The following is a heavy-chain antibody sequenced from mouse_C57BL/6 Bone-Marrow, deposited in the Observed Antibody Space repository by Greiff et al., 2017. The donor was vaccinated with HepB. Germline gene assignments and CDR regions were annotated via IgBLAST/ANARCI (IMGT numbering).Heavy chain of an antibody. J-gene: IGHJ4*01. D-gene: IGHD1-1*01. V-gene: IGHV14-2*01. CDR1: GFNIKDYY. Sequence: VHVKQSGAELVKPGASVKLSCTASGFNIKDYYMHWVKQRTEQGLEWIGRIDPEDGETKYAPKFQGKATITADTSSNTAYLQLSSLTSEDTAVYYCARGDYGVFYAMDYWGQGTSVTVSS. CDR3: ARGDYGVFYAMDY. CDR2: IDPEDGET.